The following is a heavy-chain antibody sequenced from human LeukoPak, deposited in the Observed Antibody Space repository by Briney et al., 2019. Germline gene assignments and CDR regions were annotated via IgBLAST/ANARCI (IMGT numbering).Heavy chain of an antibody. CDR2: IIPIFGTA. D-gene: IGHD2-2*01. Sequence: SVTVSCTASGGTFSSYAISWVRQAPGQGLEWMGGIIPIFGTANYAQKFQGRVTITADESTSTAYMELSSLRSEDTAVYYCARDRARLGYCSSTSCYGFDYWGQGTLVTVSS. V-gene: IGHV1-69*13. J-gene: IGHJ4*02. CDR3: ARDRARLGYCSSTSCYGFDY. CDR1: GGTFSSYA.